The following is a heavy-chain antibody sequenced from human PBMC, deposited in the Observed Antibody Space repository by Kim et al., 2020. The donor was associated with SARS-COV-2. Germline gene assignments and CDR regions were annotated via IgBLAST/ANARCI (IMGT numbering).Heavy chain of an antibody. Sequence: GGSLRLSCAASGFTFSSYAMSWVRQAPGKGLEWVSAISGSGGSTYYADSVKGRFTISRDNSKNTLYLQMNSLRAEDTAVYYCAKALEGDLWESDDYYDSSGYQFFDYWGQGTLVTVSS. CDR3: AKALEGDLWESDDYYDSSGYQFFDY. CDR2: ISGSGGST. J-gene: IGHJ4*02. V-gene: IGHV3-23*01. CDR1: GFTFSSYA. D-gene: IGHD3-22*01.